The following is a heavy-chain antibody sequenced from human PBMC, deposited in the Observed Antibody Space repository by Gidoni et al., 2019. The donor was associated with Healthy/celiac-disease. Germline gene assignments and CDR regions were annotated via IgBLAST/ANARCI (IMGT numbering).Heavy chain of an antibody. D-gene: IGHD4-17*01. Sequence: EVQLVESGGGLVQPGGSLKLSCAASGFTFSGSAMHWVRQASGKGLEWVGRIRSKANSYATAYAASVKGRFTISRDDSKNTAYLQMNSLKTEDTAVYYCTRQAEVHDDRNDYYAFDIWGQGTMVTVSS. CDR2: IRSKANSYAT. V-gene: IGHV3-73*01. CDR3: TRQAEVHDDRNDYYAFDI. CDR1: GFTFSGSA. J-gene: IGHJ3*02.